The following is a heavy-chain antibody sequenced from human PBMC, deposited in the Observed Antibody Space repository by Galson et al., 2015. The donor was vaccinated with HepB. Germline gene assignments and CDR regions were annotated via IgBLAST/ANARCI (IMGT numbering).Heavy chain of an antibody. CDR1: GGTFSSYA. Sequence: SVKVSCKASGGTFSSYAISWVRQAPGQGLEWMGRIIPILGIANYAQKFQGRVTITADKSTSTAYMELSSLRSEDTAVYYCARDRVVVPAAIHGDAFDIWGQGTMVTVSS. V-gene: IGHV1-69*04. J-gene: IGHJ3*02. D-gene: IGHD2-2*02. CDR2: IIPILGIA. CDR3: ARDRVVVPAAIHGDAFDI.